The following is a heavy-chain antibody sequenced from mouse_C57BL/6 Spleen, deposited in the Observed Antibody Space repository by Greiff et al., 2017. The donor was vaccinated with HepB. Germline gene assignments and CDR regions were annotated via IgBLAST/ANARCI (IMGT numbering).Heavy chain of an antibody. D-gene: IGHD1-1*01. J-gene: IGHJ4*01. CDR3: AKGDGSSPYYAMDY. CDR2: IWGDGST. Sequence: VKLMESGPGLVAPSQSLSITCTVSGFSFTSYGVSWVRQPPGKGLEWLGVIWGDGSTNYHSALISRLSISKDNSKSQVFLKLNSLQTDDTATYYCAKGDGSSPYYAMDYWGQGTSVTVSS. CDR1: GFSFTSYG. V-gene: IGHV2-3*01.